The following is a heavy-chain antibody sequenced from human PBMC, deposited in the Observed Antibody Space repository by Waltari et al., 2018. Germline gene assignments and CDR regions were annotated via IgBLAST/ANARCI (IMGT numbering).Heavy chain of an antibody. V-gene: IGHV1-69*14. J-gene: IGHJ5*02. D-gene: IGHD3-22*01. CDR3: ARGNYDSSGYYYVGINWFDP. CDR1: GGTFSSYA. Sequence: QVQLVQSGAEVKKPGSSVKVSCKASGGTFSSYAISWVRQAPGQGLEWMGGIIPIFGTANYAQKFQGRVTITADKSTSTAYMELSSLRSEDTAVYYCARGNYDSSGYYYVGINWFDPWGQGTLVTVSS. CDR2: IIPIFGTA.